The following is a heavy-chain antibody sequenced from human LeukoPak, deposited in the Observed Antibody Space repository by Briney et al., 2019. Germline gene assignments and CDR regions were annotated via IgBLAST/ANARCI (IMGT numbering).Heavy chain of an antibody. CDR2: IWYDGSNK. J-gene: IGHJ4*02. D-gene: IGHD3-10*01. V-gene: IGHV3-33*01. Sequence: GRSLRLSCAASGFTFSSYGMHWVRQAPGKGLEWVAVIWYDGSNKYYADSVKGRFTISRDNSKNTLYLQMNSLRAEDTAVYYCAVPYYYGSGSYYNPESNPFDYWGQGTLVTVSS. CDR3: AVPYYYGSGSYYNPESNPFDY. CDR1: GFTFSSYG.